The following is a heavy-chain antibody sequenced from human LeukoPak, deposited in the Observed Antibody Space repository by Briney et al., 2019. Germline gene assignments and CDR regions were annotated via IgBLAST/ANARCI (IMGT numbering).Heavy chain of an antibody. CDR2: ISGSGGST. CDR3: AKGYYDYVWGSYYFDY. CDR1: GFTFSSYA. V-gene: IGHV3-23*01. Sequence: PGGSLRLSCAASGFTFSSYAMSWVRQAPGKGLEWVSAISGSGGSTYYADSVKGRVTISRDNSRDTLYLQMNSLRAEDTAVYYCAKGYYDYVWGSYYFDYWGQGTLVTVSS. J-gene: IGHJ4*02. D-gene: IGHD3-16*01.